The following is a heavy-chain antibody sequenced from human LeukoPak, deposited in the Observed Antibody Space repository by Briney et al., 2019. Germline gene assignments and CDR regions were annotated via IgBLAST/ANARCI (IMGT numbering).Heavy chain of an antibody. V-gene: IGHV3-7*04. CDR3: ARFGLRYYSAMDV. Sequence: GGSLRLSCAASECTFTNYRMSWVRPALEKGLGRVANLNQDGNEKYYVDPVRGRSTISRDNARNSLYLQMNSLRAEDTAIYYCARFGLRYYSAMDVWGQGTTVTVFS. CDR2: LNQDGNEK. CDR1: ECTFTNYR. D-gene: IGHD3-10*01. J-gene: IGHJ6*02.